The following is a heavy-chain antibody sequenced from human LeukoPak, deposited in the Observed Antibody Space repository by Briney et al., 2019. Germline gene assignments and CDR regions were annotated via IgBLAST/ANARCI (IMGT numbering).Heavy chain of an antibody. D-gene: IGHD3-22*01. J-gene: IGHJ4*02. CDR2: ISVSGATV. CDR3: ARDSGSYYDRLDC. Sequence: GGSLRLSCSASGFAFSDYSLNWVRQTPGKGLGWVSYISVSGATVKYADSVKGRFTISRDNGRNSLYLQMNSLRAEDTAVYYCARDSGSYYDRLDCWGQGNLVTVSS. CDR1: GFAFSDYS. V-gene: IGHV3-48*01.